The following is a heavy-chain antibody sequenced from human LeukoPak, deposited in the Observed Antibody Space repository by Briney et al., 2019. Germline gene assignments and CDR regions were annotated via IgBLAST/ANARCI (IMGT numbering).Heavy chain of an antibody. CDR2: IYIDGTT. CDR1: GFVVSHNY. D-gene: IGHD3-10*01. CDR3: AKDRGWFGGSLANFDY. Sequence: GGSLRLSCAASGFVVSHNYMTWVRQAPGKGLEWISVIYIDGTTYYADSVKGRFSISRDNSKNTLYVQMNSLRAEDTAVYYCAKDRGWFGGSLANFDYWGQGTLVTVSS. V-gene: IGHV3-53*01. J-gene: IGHJ4*02.